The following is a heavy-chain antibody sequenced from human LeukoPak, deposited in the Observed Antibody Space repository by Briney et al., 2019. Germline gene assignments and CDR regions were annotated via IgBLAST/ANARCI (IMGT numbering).Heavy chain of an antibody. CDR1: GGTFISYA. J-gene: IGHJ4*02. CDR2: IIPIFGTA. Sequence: GASVKVSCKASGGTFISYAISWVGQAPGQGREWMGGIIPIFGTANYAQKLQGRVTITADESTSTAYMELSSLRSEDTAVYYCARGCGSTSCPFDYWGQGTLVTVSS. V-gene: IGHV1-69*13. D-gene: IGHD2-2*01. CDR3: ARGCGSTSCPFDY.